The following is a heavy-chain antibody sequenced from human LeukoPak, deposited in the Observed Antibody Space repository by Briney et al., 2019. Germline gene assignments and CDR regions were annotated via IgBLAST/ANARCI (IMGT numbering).Heavy chain of an antibody. CDR2: ISSSSSSI. Sequence: GGSLRLSCAASGFTFSSDSMHWVRQAPGKGLEWVSYISSSSSSIYYADSVKGRFTISRDNAKNSLYLQMNSLRAEDTAVYYCARAANYGYGDLDYWGQGTLVTVSS. J-gene: IGHJ4*02. V-gene: IGHV3-48*01. CDR1: GFTFSSDS. D-gene: IGHD5-18*01. CDR3: ARAANYGYGDLDY.